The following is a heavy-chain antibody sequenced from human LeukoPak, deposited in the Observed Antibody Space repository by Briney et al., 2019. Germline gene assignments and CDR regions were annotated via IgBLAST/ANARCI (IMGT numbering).Heavy chain of an antibody. Sequence: GGSLRLSFAASGFSFSSYWMEWVRQAPGKGLVWVSRMNTDGTSTSYADSVKGRFTISRDNAKNTVYLQMNSLRVEDTAVYYCVRADFWSGYPLTAFDCWGQGSLVIVSS. D-gene: IGHD3-3*01. CDR2: MNTDGTST. J-gene: IGHJ4*02. CDR3: VRADFWSGYPLTAFDC. CDR1: GFSFSSYW. V-gene: IGHV3-74*01.